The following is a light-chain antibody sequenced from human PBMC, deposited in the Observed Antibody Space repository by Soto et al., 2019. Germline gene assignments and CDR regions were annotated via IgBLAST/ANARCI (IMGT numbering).Light chain of an antibody. CDR3: QQRNKWPRT. J-gene: IGKJ1*01. V-gene: IGKV3-11*01. CDR1: QTINTD. Sequence: DIVLTQSPATLSLSPGQRATLSCRASQTINTDLAWYHQKPDQAPRLLIYDAFNRAPGIPARFSGSGSGTDFTLTISTLEPEDFAVYFCQQRNKWPRTFGQGTRLEIK. CDR2: DAF.